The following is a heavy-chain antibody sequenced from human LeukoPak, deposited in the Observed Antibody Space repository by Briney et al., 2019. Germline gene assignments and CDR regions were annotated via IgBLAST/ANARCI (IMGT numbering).Heavy chain of an antibody. CDR1: GYTFTSYG. CDR2: ISAYNGNT. CDR3: ARDWRTGTTDCYYGMDV. V-gene: IGHV1-18*01. Sequence: ASVKVSCKASGYTFTSYGISWVRQAPGQGLEWMGWISAYNGNTNYAQKLQGRVTMTTDTSTSSAYMELRSLRSDDTAVYYCARDWRTGTTDCYYGMDVWGQGTTVTVSS. J-gene: IGHJ6*02. D-gene: IGHD1-7*01.